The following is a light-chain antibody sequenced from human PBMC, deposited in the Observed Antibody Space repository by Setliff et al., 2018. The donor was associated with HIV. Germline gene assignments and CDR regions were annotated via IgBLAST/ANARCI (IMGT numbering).Light chain of an antibody. CDR3: SSYTSSSTL. V-gene: IGLV2-14*03. J-gene: IGLJ2*01. Sequence: QSALTQPASVYGSPGQSITISCTGTSSDVVDYNYVSWYQQYPGKAPKLMIYAVSNRPSGVSNRFSGSKSGNTASLTISGLQAEDEADYYCSSYTSSSTLFGGGTKVTVL. CDR1: SSDVVDYNY. CDR2: AVS.